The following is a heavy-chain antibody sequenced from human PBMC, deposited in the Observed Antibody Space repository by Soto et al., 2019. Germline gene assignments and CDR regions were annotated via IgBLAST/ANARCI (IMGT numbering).Heavy chain of an antibody. CDR1: GYTFTSYD. Sequence: GASVKVSCKASGYTFTSYDINWVRQATGQGLEWMGWMNPNSGNTGYAQKFQGRVTMTRNTSIGTAYMELSSLRSEDTAVYYCARPGLRFLEWLRRPYYYYGMDVWGQGTTVTVSS. CDR3: ARPGLRFLEWLRRPYYYYGMDV. CDR2: MNPNSGNT. D-gene: IGHD3-3*01. V-gene: IGHV1-8*01. J-gene: IGHJ6*02.